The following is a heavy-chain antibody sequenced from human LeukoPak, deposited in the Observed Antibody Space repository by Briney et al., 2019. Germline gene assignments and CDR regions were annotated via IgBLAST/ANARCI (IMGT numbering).Heavy chain of an antibody. D-gene: IGHD3-10*01. V-gene: IGHV4-39*07. CDR2: IYHSGST. J-gene: IGHJ5*02. Sequence: SETLSLTWTVSGGSISSSSYYWGWIRQPPWKGLEWIGSIYHSGSTYYNPSLKSRVTISVDTSKNQFSLKLSSVTAADTAVYYCARATIPQGLLWFGELSGWFDPWGQGTLVTVSS. CDR3: ARATIPQGLLWFGELSGWFDP. CDR1: GGSISSSSYY.